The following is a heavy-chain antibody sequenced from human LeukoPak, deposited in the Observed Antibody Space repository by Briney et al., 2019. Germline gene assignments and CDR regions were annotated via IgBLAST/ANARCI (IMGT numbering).Heavy chain of an antibody. J-gene: IGHJ3*02. V-gene: IGHV3-66*01. D-gene: IGHD6-19*01. Sequence: QPGGSLRLSCAASGFTVSSNYMSWVRQAPGKGLEWVSVIYSGGSTYYTDSVKGRFTISRDNSKNTLYLQMNSLRAEDTAVYYCARYISGWSSAFDIWGQGTMVTVSS. CDR3: ARYISGWSSAFDI. CDR2: IYSGGST. CDR1: GFTVSSNY.